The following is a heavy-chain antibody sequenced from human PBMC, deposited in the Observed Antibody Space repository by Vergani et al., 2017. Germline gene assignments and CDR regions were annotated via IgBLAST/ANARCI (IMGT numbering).Heavy chain of an antibody. CDR1: GGSFSGYY. Sequence: QVQLQQWGAGLLKPSETLSLTCAVYGGSFSGYYWSGIRQPPGKGLEWIGEINHSGSTNDNPSLKSRVTISVDTSKNQFSLKLSSVTAAATAVYYCARGRVGLDDWGQGTLVTVSS. J-gene: IGHJ4*02. CDR2: INHSGST. CDR3: ARGRVGLDD. V-gene: IGHV4-34*01.